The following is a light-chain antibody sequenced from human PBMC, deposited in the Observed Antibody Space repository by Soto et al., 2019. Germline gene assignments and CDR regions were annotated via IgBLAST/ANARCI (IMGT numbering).Light chain of an antibody. Sequence: DIQMTQSPSTLSASVGDRVTITCRASQSISSWLAWYQQKPGKAPKLLIYKASNLENGVPSRFSGSGSGTEFALTISSLQPDDFATYYCQQYDSYSTVGQGTKVDIK. CDR1: QSISSW. CDR3: QQYDSYST. J-gene: IGKJ2*01. V-gene: IGKV1-5*03. CDR2: KAS.